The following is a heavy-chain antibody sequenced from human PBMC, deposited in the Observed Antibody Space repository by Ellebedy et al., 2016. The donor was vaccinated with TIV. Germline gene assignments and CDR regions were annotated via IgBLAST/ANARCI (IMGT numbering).Heavy chain of an antibody. CDR3: ARDGSYGDYLSPRHAFNM. CDR2: MNQDGSDK. D-gene: IGHD4-17*01. Sequence: GGSLRLSCAASGFTFRSYWMSWVRQAPGKGLEWVGNMNQDGSDKYYVDSVEGRFSISRDNAKNSLYLQMNSLRGEDTALYFCARDGSYGDYLSPRHAFNMWGQGTMVTVSS. CDR1: GFTFRSYW. V-gene: IGHV3-7*01. J-gene: IGHJ3*02.